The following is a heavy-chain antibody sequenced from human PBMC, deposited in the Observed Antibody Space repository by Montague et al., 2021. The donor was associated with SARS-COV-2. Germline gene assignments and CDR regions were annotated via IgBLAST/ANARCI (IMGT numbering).Heavy chain of an antibody. CDR1: GDSVSSNSAA. CDR3: ARATEWRGYYYYYMDV. CDR2: TYYRSRWFN. D-gene: IGHD3-3*01. Sequence: CAISGDSVSSNSAAWNWIRQSPSRGLEWLGRTYYRSRWFNDYAVSIRSRITINPDTSKNQFSLQLNSVTPEDTAVYYCARATEWRGYYYYYMDVWGKGTSVVVSS. J-gene: IGHJ6*03. V-gene: IGHV6-1*01.